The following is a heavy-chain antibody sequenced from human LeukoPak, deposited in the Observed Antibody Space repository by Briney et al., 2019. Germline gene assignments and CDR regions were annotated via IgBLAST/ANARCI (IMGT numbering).Heavy chain of an antibody. Sequence: ASVKVSCKASGYTFTGYYMHWVRQAPGQGLEWMGWINPNSGGTNYAQKFQGRVTMTRDTSISTAYMELSRLRSDDTAVYYCARSGALMVYAIDYYYYMDVWGKGTTVTVSS. V-gene: IGHV1-2*02. D-gene: IGHD2-8*01. CDR3: ARSGALMVYAIDYYYYMDV. CDR1: GYTFTGYY. CDR2: INPNSGGT. J-gene: IGHJ6*03.